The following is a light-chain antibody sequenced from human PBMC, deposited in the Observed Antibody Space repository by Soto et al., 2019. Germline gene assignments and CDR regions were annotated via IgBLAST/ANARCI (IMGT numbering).Light chain of an antibody. J-gene: IGKJ3*01. CDR3: IHSSSTPPFT. V-gene: IGKV1-39*01. CDR1: QPISIY. Sequence: DIQMTQSRSSLSASVGDRVTMTCRASQPISIYLNWYQQKPGRAPKILIYAASRLRSGVPSRFSADGSGTDFTLTISRLQPEDFATYYCIHSSSTPPFTFGPGTKVHLK. CDR2: AAS.